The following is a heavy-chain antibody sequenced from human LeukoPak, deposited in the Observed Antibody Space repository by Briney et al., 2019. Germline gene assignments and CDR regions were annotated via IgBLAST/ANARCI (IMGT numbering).Heavy chain of an antibody. CDR2: IYYSGST. V-gene: IGHV4-59*01. Sequence: SETLSLTCTVSGGSISSYYWSWIRQPPGKGLEWIGYIYYSGSTNYNPSLKSRITISVDTSKNQFSLKLSSVTAADTAVYYCAREGIAAAGTDYYYGMDVWGKGTTVTVSS. J-gene: IGHJ6*04. CDR3: AREGIAAAGTDYYYGMDV. CDR1: GGSISSYY. D-gene: IGHD6-13*01.